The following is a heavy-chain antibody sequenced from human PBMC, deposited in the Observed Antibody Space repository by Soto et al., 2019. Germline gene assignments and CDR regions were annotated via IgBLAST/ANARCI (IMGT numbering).Heavy chain of an antibody. D-gene: IGHD3-22*01. CDR3: AKDRGSPVGDYDSSGYTDY. V-gene: IGHV3-23*01. J-gene: IGHJ4*02. CDR1: GFTFSSYA. Sequence: VQLLESGGGLVQPGGSLRLSCAASGFTFSSYAMSWVRQAPGKGLEWVSAISGSGGSTYYADSVKGRFTISRDNSKNTLYLQMNSLRAEDTAVYYCAKDRGSPVGDYDSSGYTDYWGQGTLVTVSS. CDR2: ISGSGGST.